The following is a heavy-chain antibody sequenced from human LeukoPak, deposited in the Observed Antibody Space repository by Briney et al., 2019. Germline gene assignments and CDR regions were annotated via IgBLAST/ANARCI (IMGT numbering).Heavy chain of an antibody. CDR1: GFTFSSYA. D-gene: IGHD2-2*02. J-gene: IGHJ4*02. CDR2: ISGSGGST. V-gene: IGHV3-23*01. CDR3: AKTLGRYCSSTSCYRGRALDY. Sequence: GGSLRLSCAASGFTFSSYAMSWVRQAPGKGLEWVSAISGSGGSTYYADSVKGRFTISRGNSKNTLFLQMNSLRAEDTALYYCAKTLGRYCSSTSCYRGRALDYWGQGTLVTVSS.